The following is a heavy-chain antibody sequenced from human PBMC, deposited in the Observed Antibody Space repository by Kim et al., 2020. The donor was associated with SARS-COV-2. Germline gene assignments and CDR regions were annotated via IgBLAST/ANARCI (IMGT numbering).Heavy chain of an antibody. CDR3: ARQSRDFWSGPDFDY. CDR2: IYYSGST. J-gene: IGHJ4*01. Sequence: SETLSLTCTVSGGSISSSSYYWGWIRQPPGKGLEWIGSIYYSGSTYYNPSLKSRVTISVDTSKNQFSLKLSSVTAADTAVYYCARQSRDFWSGPDFDYWG. V-gene: IGHV4-39*01. CDR1: GGSISSSSYY. D-gene: IGHD3-3*01.